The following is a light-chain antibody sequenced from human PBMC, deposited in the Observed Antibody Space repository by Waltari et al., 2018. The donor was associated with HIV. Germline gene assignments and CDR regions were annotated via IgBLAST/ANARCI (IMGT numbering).Light chain of an antibody. CDR1: SSDVGSYNL. J-gene: IGLJ2*01. V-gene: IGLV2-23*02. CDR2: EVS. CDR3: QSADSSGTPV. Sequence: QSALTQPASVSGSPGQSITISCTGTSSDVGSYNLVSWYQQHPGKAPKLMIYEVSKRPSGVSNRFSGSKSGNTASLTISGLQAEDEADYYCQSADSSGTPVFGGGTKLTVL.